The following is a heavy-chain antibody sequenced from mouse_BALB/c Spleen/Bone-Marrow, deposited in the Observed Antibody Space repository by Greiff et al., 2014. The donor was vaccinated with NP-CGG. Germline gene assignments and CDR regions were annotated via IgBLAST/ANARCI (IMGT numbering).Heavy chain of an antibody. CDR2: IYPGDGDT. CDR3: ARHAYGNSYWYFDV. J-gene: IGHJ1*01. Sequence: SGPELVKPGASVKISCKASGYAFSSSWMNWVKQRPGRGLEWIGRIYPGDGDTNYNGKFKGKATLTADKSSSTAYMQLSSLTSVDSAVYFCARHAYGNSYWYFDVWGAGTTVTVSS. CDR1: GYAFSSSW. V-gene: IGHV1-82*01. D-gene: IGHD2-1*01.